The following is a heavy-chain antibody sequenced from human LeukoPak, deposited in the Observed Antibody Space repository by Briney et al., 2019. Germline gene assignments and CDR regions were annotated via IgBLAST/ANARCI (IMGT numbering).Heavy chain of an antibody. J-gene: IGHJ5*02. V-gene: IGHV4-59*01. CDR3: ARGYPRNSSSWYVPKMNWFDP. D-gene: IGHD6-13*01. CDR1: GGSISSYY. Sequence: SETLSLTCTVSGGSISSYYWSWIRQPPGKGLEWIGYTYYSGSTNYNPSLKSRVTISVDTSKNQFSLKLSSVTAADTAVYYCARGYPRNSSSWYVPKMNWFDPWGQGTLVTVSS. CDR2: TYYSGST.